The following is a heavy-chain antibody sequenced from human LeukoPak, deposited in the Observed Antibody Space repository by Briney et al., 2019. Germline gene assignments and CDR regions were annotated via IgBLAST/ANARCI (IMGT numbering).Heavy chain of an antibody. J-gene: IGHJ2*01. Sequence: PSETLSLTCTVSGGSISGGSYYWSWIRQPAGKGLEWIGRIYTSGSTNYNPSLKSRVTISVDTSKNQFSLKLSSVTAADTAVYYCARDRGWLHRSYWYFDLWGRGTLVTVSS. CDR2: IYTSGST. D-gene: IGHD5-24*01. CDR3: ARDRGWLHRSYWYFDL. V-gene: IGHV4-61*02. CDR1: GGSISGGSYY.